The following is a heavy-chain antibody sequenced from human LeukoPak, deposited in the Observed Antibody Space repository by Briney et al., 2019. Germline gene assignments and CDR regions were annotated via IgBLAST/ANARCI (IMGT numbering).Heavy chain of an antibody. CDR2: IYHSGST. Sequence: KPSETPSLTCAVSGYSISSGYYWGWIRQPPGKGLEWIGSIYHSGSTYYNPSLKGRVTISVDTSKNQFSLKLSSVTAADTAVYYCARFTGDDAFDIWGQGTMVTVS. V-gene: IGHV4-38-2*01. CDR3: ARFTGDDAFDI. D-gene: IGHD7-27*01. J-gene: IGHJ3*02. CDR1: GYSISSGYY.